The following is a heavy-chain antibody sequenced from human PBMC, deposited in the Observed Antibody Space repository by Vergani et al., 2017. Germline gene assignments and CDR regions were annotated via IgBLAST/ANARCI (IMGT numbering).Heavy chain of an antibody. CDR1: GFTFDDYA. CDR2: ISGSGGST. Sequence: EVQLVESGGGLVQPGRSLRLSCAASGFTFDDYAMHWVRQAPGKGLEWVSAISGSGGSTYYADSVKGRFTISRDNSKNTLYLQMNSLRAEDTAVYYCAKDYDFWSGYDYGMDVWGQGTTVTVSS. D-gene: IGHD3-3*01. J-gene: IGHJ6*02. CDR3: AKDYDFWSGYDYGMDV. V-gene: IGHV3-23*04.